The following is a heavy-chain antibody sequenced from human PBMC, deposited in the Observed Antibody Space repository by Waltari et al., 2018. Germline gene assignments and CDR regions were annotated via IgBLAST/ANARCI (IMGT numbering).Heavy chain of an antibody. Sequence: EVQLVESGGGLVQPGGSLRLSCAASGFTFSNCWMGWVRQAPGKGLEWVANIKEDGSETYYVDSVKGRFTISRDNAQNSLYLQVSSLRAEDTAMYYCATPSYNSGSYFLYWGQGTLVSVSS. CDR1: GFTFSNCW. CDR2: IKEDGSET. CDR3: ATPSYNSGSYFLY. J-gene: IGHJ4*02. D-gene: IGHD3-10*01. V-gene: IGHV3-7*01.